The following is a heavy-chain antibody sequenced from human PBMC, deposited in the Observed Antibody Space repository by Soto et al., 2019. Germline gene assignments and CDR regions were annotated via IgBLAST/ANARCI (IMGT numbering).Heavy chain of an antibody. CDR3: AAGNTIFGVVAVFDY. CDR2: IVVGSGNT. V-gene: IGHV1-58*01. Sequence: GASVKVSCKASGFTFTSSAVQWVRQARGQRLEWIGWIVVGSGNTNYAQKFQERVTITRDMSTSTAYMELSSLRSEDTAVYYCAAGNTIFGVVAVFDYWAQGNLVTVSS. D-gene: IGHD3-3*01. J-gene: IGHJ4*02. CDR1: GFTFTSSA.